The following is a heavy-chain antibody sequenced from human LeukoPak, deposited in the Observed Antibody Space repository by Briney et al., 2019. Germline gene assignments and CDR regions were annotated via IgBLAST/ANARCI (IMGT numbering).Heavy chain of an antibody. Sequence: SETLSLTCTVSGGSISSSSYYWGWIRQPPGKGLEWIGSIYYSGSTYYNPSLKSRVTISVDTSKNQFSLKLSSVTAADTAVYYCASTFPAGTALYYFDYWGQGTLVTVSS. D-gene: IGHD6-13*01. CDR3: ASTFPAGTALYYFDY. CDR2: IYYSGST. CDR1: GGSISSSSYY. J-gene: IGHJ4*02. V-gene: IGHV4-39*07.